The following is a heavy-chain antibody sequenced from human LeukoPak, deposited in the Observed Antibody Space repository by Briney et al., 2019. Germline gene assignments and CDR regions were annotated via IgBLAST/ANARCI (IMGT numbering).Heavy chain of an antibody. J-gene: IGHJ5*02. D-gene: IGHD2-2*01. V-gene: IGHV1-8*03. CDR3: ARLVVPAAMGSYNWFDP. CDR2: MSPNSGNT. Sequence: ASVKVSCKASGYTFTSYDINWVRQAPGQGLEWMGWMSPNSGNTGYAQKFQGRVTITRNTSISTAYMELSSLRSEDTAVYYCARLVVPAAMGSYNWFDPWGQGTLVTVSS. CDR1: GYTFTSYD.